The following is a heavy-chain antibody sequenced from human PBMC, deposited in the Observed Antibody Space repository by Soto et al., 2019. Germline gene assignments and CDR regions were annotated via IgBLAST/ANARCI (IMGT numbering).Heavy chain of an antibody. V-gene: IGHV1-8*01. Sequence: ASVKVSCKASGYTFTSYDINWVRQATGQGLEWMGWMNPNSGNTGYGQKFQGRVTMTRNTSISTAYMELSSLRSEDTAVYYCAREAGDCSSTSCSPFDYWGQGTLVTVSS. CDR3: AREAGDCSSTSCSPFDY. CDR1: GYTFTSYD. CDR2: MNPNSGNT. D-gene: IGHD2-2*01. J-gene: IGHJ4*02.